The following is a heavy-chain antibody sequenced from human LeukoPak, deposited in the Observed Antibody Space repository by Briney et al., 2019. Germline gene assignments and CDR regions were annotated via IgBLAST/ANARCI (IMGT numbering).Heavy chain of an antibody. V-gene: IGHV3-49*04. CDR3: TRDRYMTGTPVFDY. D-gene: IGHD1/OR15-1a*01. CDR1: GFSFGDNT. J-gene: IGHJ4*02. CDR2: IRSKAYGGPT. Sequence: HTGGSLRLSFTASGFSFGDNTMTWVRQTPGKGLESIGFIRSKAYGGPTEYAASVKDRFTISRDDSKSIAHLRMNSLKTEDTAVYYCTRDRYMTGTPVFDYWGQGTLVTVSS.